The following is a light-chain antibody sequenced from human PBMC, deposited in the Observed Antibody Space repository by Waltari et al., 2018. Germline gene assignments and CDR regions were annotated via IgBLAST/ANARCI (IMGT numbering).Light chain of an antibody. CDR1: NSDLGSYNL. CDR2: EVS. Sequence: QSALTQPASVSGSPGQSITISCTGTNSDLGSYNLVSWYQQHPGKAPKFMIYEVSKRPSGVSNRLSGSKSGNTASLTISEIQAEDEADYYCCSYAGGGTFVFGTGTKVTVL. V-gene: IGLV2-23*02. J-gene: IGLJ1*01. CDR3: CSYAGGGTFV.